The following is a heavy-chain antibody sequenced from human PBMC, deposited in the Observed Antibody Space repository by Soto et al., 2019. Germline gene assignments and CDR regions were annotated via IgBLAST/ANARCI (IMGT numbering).Heavy chain of an antibody. Sequence: PSETLSLTCTVSGGSISSYYWSWIRQPPGKGLEWIGYIYYSGSTNYNPSLKSRVTISVDTSKNQFSLKLSSVTAADTAVYYCARGVVAGDFDYWGQGTLVTVSS. CDR1: GGSISSYY. J-gene: IGHJ4*02. CDR2: IYYSGST. CDR3: ARGVVAGDFDY. V-gene: IGHV4-59*01. D-gene: IGHD6-19*01.